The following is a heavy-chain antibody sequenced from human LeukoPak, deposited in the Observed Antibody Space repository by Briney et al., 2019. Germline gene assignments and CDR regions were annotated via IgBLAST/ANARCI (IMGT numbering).Heavy chain of an antibody. V-gene: IGHV1-46*01. CDR1: GYTFISYY. CDR3: ARDILSNEYDSSGHFDH. D-gene: IGHD3-22*01. CDR2: INPSGGST. Sequence: GASVKVSCKASGYTFISYYMHWVRQAPGQGLEWMGIINPSGGSTSYAQKFQGRVTMTRDTSTSTVYMELSSLRSEDTAVYYCARDILSNEYDSSGHFDHWGQGTLVTVSS. J-gene: IGHJ4*02.